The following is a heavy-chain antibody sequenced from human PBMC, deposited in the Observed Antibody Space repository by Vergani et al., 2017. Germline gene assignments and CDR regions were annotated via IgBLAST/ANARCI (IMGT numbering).Heavy chain of an antibody. Sequence: VQLQESGPGLVKPSQTLSLTCTVSGGSISTGSYYWTWIRQPAGKGLEWIGRIYTRGTTNYNPSLKSRVTISLDPSRNQFSLKLSSVTAADTAVYFCARDPRSTPHAFDIWGQGTRVTVS. V-gene: IGHV4-61*02. CDR2: IYTRGTT. J-gene: IGHJ3*02. D-gene: IGHD5/OR15-5a*01. CDR1: GGSISTGSYY. CDR3: ARDPRSTPHAFDI.